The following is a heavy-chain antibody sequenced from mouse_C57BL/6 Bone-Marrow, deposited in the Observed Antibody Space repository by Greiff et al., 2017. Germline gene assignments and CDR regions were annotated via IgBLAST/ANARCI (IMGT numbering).Heavy chain of an antibody. CDR1: GFTFSSYG. CDR3: ARPYYYGSSFDY. CDR2: ISSGGSYT. Sequence: EVKLMESGGDLVKPGGSLKLSCAASGFTFSSYGMSWVRQTPDKRLEWVATISSGGSYTYYPDSVKGRFTISRDNAKNTLYLQMSSLKSEDTAMYYCARPYYYGSSFDYWGQGTTLTVSS. D-gene: IGHD1-1*01. J-gene: IGHJ2*01. V-gene: IGHV5-6*01.